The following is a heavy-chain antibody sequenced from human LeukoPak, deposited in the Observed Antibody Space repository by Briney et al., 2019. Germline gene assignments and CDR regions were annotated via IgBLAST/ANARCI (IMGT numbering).Heavy chain of an antibody. CDR3: ARDSRYCSHGSCQR. D-gene: IGHD2-15*01. J-gene: IGHJ4*02. CDR2: IYTSGST. Sequence: PSETLSLTCTVSGGSISSGSYYWSWIRQPAGKGLEWIGRIYTSGSTNYNPSLKSRVTISVDTSKNQFSLKLSSVTAADTAVYYCARDSRYCSHGSCQRWGQGTLVTVSS. V-gene: IGHV4-61*02. CDR1: GGSISSGSYY.